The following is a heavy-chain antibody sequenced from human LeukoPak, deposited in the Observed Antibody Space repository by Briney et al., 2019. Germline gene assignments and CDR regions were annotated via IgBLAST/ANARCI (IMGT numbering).Heavy chain of an antibody. CDR3: TFYQRGAFEV. D-gene: IGHD2-2*01. CDR1: GFTFGDYA. Sequence: GGSLRLSCTGSGFTFGDYAMSWVRQFPGKGLEWVGRIKSKTDGGTTDYAAPVKGRITVSRDDSKNTLYLEMNSLKTEDTAVYYCTFYQRGAFEVWGQGTMVTVSS. V-gene: IGHV3-15*01. CDR2: IKSKTDGGTT. J-gene: IGHJ3*01.